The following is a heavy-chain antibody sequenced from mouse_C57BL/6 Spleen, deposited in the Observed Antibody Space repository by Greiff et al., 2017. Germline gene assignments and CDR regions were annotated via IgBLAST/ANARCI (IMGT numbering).Heavy chain of an antibody. CDR2: ISYDGRN. V-gene: IGHV3-6*01. J-gene: IGHJ1*03. CDR3: ASEGPGCFDV. D-gene: IGHD3-3*01. Sequence: VQLKQSGPGFVKPSQSLSLTCSVTGYSITSGYYWNWLRQFPGNQLEWMGYISYDGRNNYTPSLKNRISITRDTSKTPLFLKLNSVTTEDTATYCWASEGPGCFDVWGTGTTVTVSS. CDR1: GYSITSGYY.